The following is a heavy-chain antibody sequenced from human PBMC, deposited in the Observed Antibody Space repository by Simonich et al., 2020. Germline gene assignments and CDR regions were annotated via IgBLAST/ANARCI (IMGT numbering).Heavy chain of an antibody. Sequence: QVQLVQSGAEVKKPGASVKVSCKASGYTFTGYYMHWVRQAPGQGLEWRGGINPKSGGTNNAQKFQGRVTMTRGTSISTAYMELSRLRSDDTAVYYCARSHIAAAGTGYFQHWGQGTLVTVSS. V-gene: IGHV1-2*02. CDR3: ARSHIAAAGTGYFQH. CDR1: GYTFTGYY. CDR2: INPKSGGT. J-gene: IGHJ1*01. D-gene: IGHD6-13*01.